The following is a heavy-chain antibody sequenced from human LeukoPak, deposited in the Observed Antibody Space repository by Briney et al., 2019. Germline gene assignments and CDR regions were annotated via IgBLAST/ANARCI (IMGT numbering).Heavy chain of an antibody. Sequence: SETLSLTCAVSGYSISSGYYWGWIRQPPGKGLEWIGSIFRSGSTYYNPSLKSRVTISVDTSKNQFSLKLSSVTAADTALYYCARIRGYTRCDYWGQGTLVTVSS. CDR1: GYSISSGYY. CDR3: ARIRGYTRCDY. J-gene: IGHJ4*02. D-gene: IGHD2-15*01. V-gene: IGHV4-38-2*01. CDR2: IFRSGST.